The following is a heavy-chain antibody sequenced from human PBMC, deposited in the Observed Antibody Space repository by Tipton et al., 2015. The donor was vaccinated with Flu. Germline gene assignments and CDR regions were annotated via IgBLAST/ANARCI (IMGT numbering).Heavy chain of an antibody. Sequence: QLVQSGAEVKKPGESLKISCKGSGYNYAIFWIGWVRQRPGKGLEWMGSIYPDDSESRCSPSFQGQVTFSVDKSISTAYLQWNSLEASDTAMYYCVRRGRDWSVFADWGQAALVTVTP. V-gene: IGHV5-51*03. J-gene: IGHJ4*02. CDR2: IYPDDSES. CDR1: GYNYAIFW. CDR3: VRRGRDWSVFAD. D-gene: IGHD3-9*01.